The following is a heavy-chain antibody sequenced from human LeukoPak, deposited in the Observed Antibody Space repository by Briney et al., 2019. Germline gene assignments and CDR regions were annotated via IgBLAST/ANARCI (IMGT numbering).Heavy chain of an antibody. CDR1: GYTFTSYG. CDR2: ISAYNGNT. D-gene: IGHD2-2*01. Sequence: ASVKVSCKASGYTFTSYGISWVRQAPGQGLEWMGWISAYNGNTNYAQKFQGRVTLTRDVSISTAYMELSSLRSDDTAFYYCARAPMGTAALYWGQGTLVTVSS. CDR3: ARAPMGTAALY. V-gene: IGHV1-18*01. J-gene: IGHJ4*02.